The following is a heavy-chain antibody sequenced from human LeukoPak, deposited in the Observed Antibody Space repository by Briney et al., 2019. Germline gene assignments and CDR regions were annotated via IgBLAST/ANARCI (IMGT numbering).Heavy chain of an antibody. CDR3: AREYYDSSGSKRSAFDI. Sequence: PSETLSLTCTVSGASIRGSGWHWRWLRQPPGKGLEWIGYIYHSGGTYSSPPLRSRVSISVDRYKNQFFLNLWSATDGDTAVYYCAREYYDSSGSKRSAFDIWGQGTMVTVSS. J-gene: IGHJ3*02. V-gene: IGHV4-30-2*01. D-gene: IGHD3-22*01. CDR2: IYHSGGT. CDR1: GASIRGSGWH.